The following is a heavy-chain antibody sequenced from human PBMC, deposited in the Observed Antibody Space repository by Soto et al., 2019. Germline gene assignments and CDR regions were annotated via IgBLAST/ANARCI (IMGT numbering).Heavy chain of an antibody. Sequence: QVQLVESGGGVVQPGRSLRLSCAASGFTFSTYGMHWVRQAPGKGLEWVAVISNDGRDKKYADPVKGRFTISRDNSKNTLYLQMNSLRAEDTAVYYCAKDRSPGSTDYYFDYWGQGTLVTVSS. CDR1: GFTFSTYG. CDR2: ISNDGRDK. J-gene: IGHJ4*02. CDR3: AKDRSPGSTDYYFDY. D-gene: IGHD3-10*01. V-gene: IGHV3-30*18.